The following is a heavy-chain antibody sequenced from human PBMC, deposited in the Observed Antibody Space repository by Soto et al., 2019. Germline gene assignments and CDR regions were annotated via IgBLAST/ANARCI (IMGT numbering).Heavy chain of an antibody. CDR3: ARLGTATYYGMDV. CDR1: GGSISSSSYY. Sequence: SETLSLTCTVSGGSISSSSYYWGWIRQPPGKGLEWIGSIYYSGSTYYNPSLKSRVTISVDTSKNQFSLKLSSVTAADTAVYYCARLGTATYYGMDVWGQGTTVTVSS. D-gene: IGHD5-18*01. V-gene: IGHV4-39*01. J-gene: IGHJ6*02. CDR2: IYYSGST.